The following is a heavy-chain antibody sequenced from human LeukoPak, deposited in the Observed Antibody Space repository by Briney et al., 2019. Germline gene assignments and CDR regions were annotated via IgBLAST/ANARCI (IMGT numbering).Heavy chain of an antibody. V-gene: IGHV3-49*04. Sequence: GGSLRLSCTASGFTFGDYAMSWVRQAPGKGLEWVGFIRSKAYGGTTEYAASVKGRFTISRDDSKSIAYLQMNSLKTEDTAVYYCTRALDYDFWSGYYTGYYYGMDVWGQGTTVTVSS. D-gene: IGHD3-3*01. CDR1: GFTFGDYA. CDR3: TRALDYDFWSGYYTGYYYGMDV. J-gene: IGHJ6*02. CDR2: IRSKAYGGTT.